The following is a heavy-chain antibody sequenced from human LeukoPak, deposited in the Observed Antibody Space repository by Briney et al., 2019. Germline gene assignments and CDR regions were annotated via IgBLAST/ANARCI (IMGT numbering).Heavy chain of an antibody. J-gene: IGHJ4*02. V-gene: IGHV3-53*01. D-gene: IGHD6-19*01. CDR1: GFTVSSNY. Sequence: GGSLRLSCAASGFTVSSNYMSWVRQAPGKGLEWVGVIYIGGSTYYAESVKGRFTISIDNSKNTLYLNMTRLRAEATAVYSCARGSRSSGWFDYWGQGTLVTVSS. CDR2: IYIGGST. CDR3: ARGSRSSGWFDY.